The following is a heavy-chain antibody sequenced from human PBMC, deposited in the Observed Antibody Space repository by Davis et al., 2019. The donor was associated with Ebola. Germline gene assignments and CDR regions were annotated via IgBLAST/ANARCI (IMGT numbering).Heavy chain of an antibody. J-gene: IGHJ6*02. Sequence: ESLKISCAASGFTVSSNYMSWVRQPPGKGLEWIGEINHSGSTNYNPSLKSRVTISVDTSKNQFSLKLSSVTAADTAVYYCAIHSGSYGYYYYGMDVWGQGTTVTVSS. CDR1: GFTVSSNY. V-gene: IGHV4-34*08. CDR3: AIHSGSYGYYYYGMDV. D-gene: IGHD1-26*01. CDR2: INHSGST.